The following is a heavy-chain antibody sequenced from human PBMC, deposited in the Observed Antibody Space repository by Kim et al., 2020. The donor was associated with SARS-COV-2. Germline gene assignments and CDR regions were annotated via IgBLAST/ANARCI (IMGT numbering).Heavy chain of an antibody. CDR1: GYTFTTYP. Sequence: ASVKVSCKASGYTFTTYPINWVRQGPGQGLEWMGWINTNTGNPTYAQARTGRFVFSLDTSVSSAYLQISSLQAEDTGVYYCARERLSSSTWSYYSSGMDVWGQGTTVTVSS. V-gene: IGHV7-4-1*02. J-gene: IGHJ6*02. CDR2: INTNTGNP. CDR3: ARERLSSSTWSYYSSGMDV. D-gene: IGHD6-13*01.